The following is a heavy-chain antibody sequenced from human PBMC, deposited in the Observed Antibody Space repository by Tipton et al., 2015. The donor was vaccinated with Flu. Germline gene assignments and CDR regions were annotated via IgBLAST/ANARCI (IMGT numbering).Heavy chain of an antibody. CDR2: IWHDGSSS. D-gene: IGHD3-10*01. Sequence: SLRLSCAASGFSFSTYGMHWVRQAPGKGLEWVALIWHDGSSSHYLDSVKGRFTISRDNSKNTLYLQMNSLRAEDTAVYYCAREGRLGTFRGVIIAGFDYWGQGNLVTVSS. V-gene: IGHV3-33*01. CDR1: GFSFSTYG. CDR3: AREGRLGTFRGVIIAGFDY. J-gene: IGHJ4*02.